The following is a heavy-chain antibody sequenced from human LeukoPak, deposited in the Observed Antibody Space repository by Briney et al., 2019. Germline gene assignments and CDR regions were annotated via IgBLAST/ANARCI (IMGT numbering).Heavy chain of an antibody. Sequence: ASVKVSCKASGYSFTSHDINWVRQATGQGLEWMGWMNPNSGNTGYAQKFQGRVTMTRNTSISTAYMELSSLRAEDTAVYYCAKFADGRAYYYDSSGYFRGAFDIWGQGTMVTVSS. V-gene: IGHV1-8*01. CDR1: GYSFTSHD. CDR2: MNPNSGNT. CDR3: AKFADGRAYYYDSSGYFRGAFDI. D-gene: IGHD3-22*01. J-gene: IGHJ3*02.